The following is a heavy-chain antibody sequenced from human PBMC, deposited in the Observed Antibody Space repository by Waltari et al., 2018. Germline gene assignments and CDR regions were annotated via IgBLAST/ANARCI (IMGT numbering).Heavy chain of an antibody. Sequence: QLQLQESGPGLVKPSGTLSLSCAVSGDPVTSPNWWSWVRKSPQRGLEWIGQVLSTGKANYSPSFASRVTMSLDASNNQCSLKVTSATAADTAVYYCARDRGRGLYLDAWGPGTLVTVSP. J-gene: IGHJ5*02. CDR2: VLSTGKA. V-gene: IGHV4-4*02. CDR1: GDPVTSPNW. CDR3: ARDRGRGLYLDA. D-gene: IGHD2-15*01.